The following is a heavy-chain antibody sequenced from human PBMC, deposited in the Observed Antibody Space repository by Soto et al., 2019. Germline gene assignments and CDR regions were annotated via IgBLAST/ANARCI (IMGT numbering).Heavy chain of an antibody. D-gene: IGHD2-15*01. CDR1: GFTFSSYG. J-gene: IGHJ4*02. Sequence: QVQLVESGGGVVQPGRSLRLSCAASGFTFSSYGMHWVRQAPGKGLEWVAVIWYDGSNKYYADSVKGRFTISRDNSKNTLYLQMNSLRAEDTAVYYCASGGGSHDYWGQGTLVTVSS. CDR2: IWYDGSNK. V-gene: IGHV3-33*01. CDR3: ASGGGSHDY.